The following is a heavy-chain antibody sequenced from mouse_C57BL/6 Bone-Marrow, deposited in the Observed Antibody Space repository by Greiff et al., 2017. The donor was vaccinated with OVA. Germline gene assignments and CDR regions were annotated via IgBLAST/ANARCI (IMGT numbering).Heavy chain of an antibody. Sequence: EVKLQESGGGLVQPGGSLKLSCAASGFTFSDYYMYWVRQTPEKRLEWVAYISNGGGSTYYPDTVKGRFTISRDNAKNTLYLQMSRLKSEDTAMYYCARRGDYDNFDYWGQGTTLTVSS. CDR1: GFTFSDYY. J-gene: IGHJ2*01. CDR2: ISNGGGST. V-gene: IGHV5-12*01. D-gene: IGHD2-4*01. CDR3: ARRGDYDNFDY.